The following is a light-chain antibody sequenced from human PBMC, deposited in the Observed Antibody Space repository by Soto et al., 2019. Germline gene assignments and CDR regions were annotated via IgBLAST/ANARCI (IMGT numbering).Light chain of an antibody. CDR2: EVT. CDR3: CSYAGSSTYVL. CDR1: SSDVGRYNL. Sequence: QSALTQPASVSGSPGQSITISCAGTSSDVGRYNLVSWYQHHPGTAPKLMIYEVTKRPSGVSDRFSGSKSGNTASLTISGLQAEDEADYYCCSYAGSSTYVLFGGGTKLPVL. V-gene: IGLV2-23*02. J-gene: IGLJ2*01.